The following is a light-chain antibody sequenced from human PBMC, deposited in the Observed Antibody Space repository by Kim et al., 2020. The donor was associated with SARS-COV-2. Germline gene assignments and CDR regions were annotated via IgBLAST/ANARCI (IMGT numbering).Light chain of an antibody. Sequence: QMVNISCTGSRSNIGSYDVHWYQHLPGTAPKLLIYADFNRPSGVPDRFSGSKSGTSASLAITGLQGEDEADYYCQSYDSSLSDSWVFGGGTQLTVL. CDR1: RSNIGSYD. CDR2: ADF. V-gene: IGLV1-40*01. J-gene: IGLJ3*02. CDR3: QSYDSSLSDSWV.